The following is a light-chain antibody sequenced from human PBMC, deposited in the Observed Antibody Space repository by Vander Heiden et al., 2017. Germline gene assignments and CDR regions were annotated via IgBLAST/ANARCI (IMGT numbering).Light chain of an antibody. CDR1: SSNCGAGYD. CDR2: GNN. Sequence: QSVLTQPPSASRVPGQWVTTASSRTSSNCGAGYDVFWYQQLPGTAPKLLIYGNNNRPSWVPDRFSGSKSGASASLAITGLQAEDEADYYCQSYDSGPYVFGTGTRVTVL. J-gene: IGLJ1*01. V-gene: IGLV1-40*01. CDR3: QSYDSGPYV.